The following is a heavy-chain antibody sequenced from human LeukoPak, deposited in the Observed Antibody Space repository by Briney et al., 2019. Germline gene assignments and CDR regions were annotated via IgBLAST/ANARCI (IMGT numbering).Heavy chain of an antibody. Sequence: GGPLRLSCAASGFTFSSYGMHWVRQAPGKGLEWVAVISYDGSNKYYADSVKGRFTISRDNSKNTLYLQMNSLRAEDTAVYYCAKGTDFWSGSIDYWGQGTLVTVSS. J-gene: IGHJ4*02. CDR1: GFTFSSYG. V-gene: IGHV3-30*18. CDR2: ISYDGSNK. CDR3: AKGTDFWSGSIDY. D-gene: IGHD3-3*01.